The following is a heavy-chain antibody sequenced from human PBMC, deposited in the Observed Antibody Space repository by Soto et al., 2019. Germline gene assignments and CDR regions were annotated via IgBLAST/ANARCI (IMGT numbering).Heavy chain of an antibody. D-gene: IGHD5-18*01. J-gene: IGHJ3*02. CDR3: ARRDDSETFDI. Sequence: EVQLVESGGGLIQPGGSLRLICAASGLSVTANYMTWVRQAPGKGLEWLSIIYRGGGTYYADSLKGRAIISRDGSRNMVFLQMNSLTAEDAGVYYCARRDDSETFDIWGRGTAVNVPS. V-gene: IGHV3-53*01. CDR1: GLSVTANY. CDR2: IYRGGGT.